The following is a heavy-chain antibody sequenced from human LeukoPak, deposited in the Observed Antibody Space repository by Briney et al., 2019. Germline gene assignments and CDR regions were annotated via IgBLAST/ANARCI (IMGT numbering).Heavy chain of an antibody. CDR3: ARSRSYYDFWSGYYTYYFDS. D-gene: IGHD3-3*01. CDR2: IYSGGST. J-gene: IGHJ4*02. Sequence: PGGSLRLSCAASGFTVSSNYMSWVRQAPGKGLEWVSVIYSGGSTYYAAAVEDRFTISRDNSKNTLYLQMNSLRAEDTAVYYCARSRSYYDFWSGYYTYYFDSWGQGTLVTVSS. V-gene: IGHV3-66*02. CDR1: GFTVSSNY.